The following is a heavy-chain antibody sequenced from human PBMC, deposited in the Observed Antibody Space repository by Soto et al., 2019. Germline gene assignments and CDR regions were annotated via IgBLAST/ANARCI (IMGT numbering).Heavy chain of an antibody. V-gene: IGHV3-30-3*01. CDR3: ARVLEYSRSTSCCTYYFYGMDV. CDR2: ISYDGSNK. D-gene: IGHD2-2*02. CDR1: GFTFSSYA. J-gene: IGHJ6*02. Sequence: GGSLRLSCAASGFTFSSYAMRWDRQAPGKGLGWVGVISYDGSNKYIADTVKGGFTISRDNSKNTLYLQMNSFIAEDTVVYYCARVLEYSRSTSCCTYYFYGMDVWGQGTTVTVSS.